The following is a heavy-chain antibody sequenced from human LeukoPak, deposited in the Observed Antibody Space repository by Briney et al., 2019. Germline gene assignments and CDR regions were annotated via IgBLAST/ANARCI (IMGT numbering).Heavy chain of an antibody. Sequence: GGSLRLSCAASGFTFSSYGMHWVRQAPGKGLEWVAVIWYDGSNKYYADSVKGRFTISRDNSKNTLYLQMNSLGAEDTAVYYCAKDLYYYYDSSGPIDYWGQGTLVTVSS. D-gene: IGHD3-22*01. CDR1: GFTFSSYG. CDR2: IWYDGSNK. J-gene: IGHJ4*02. V-gene: IGHV3-33*06. CDR3: AKDLYYYYDSSGPIDY.